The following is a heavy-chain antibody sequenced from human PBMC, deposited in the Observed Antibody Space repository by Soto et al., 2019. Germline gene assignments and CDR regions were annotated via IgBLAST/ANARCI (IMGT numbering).Heavy chain of an antibody. D-gene: IGHD3-22*01. CDR2: ISSSTTYI. Sequence: GGSLRLYCAASGFTFSTYSMNWVRQAPGKGLEWVSSISSSTTYIYYADSVKGRFTISRDNAKNSLYLQMNSLRAEDTALYYCARGFTMIVRKAFDIWGQGTMVTVSS. CDR3: ARGFTMIVRKAFDI. J-gene: IGHJ3*02. CDR1: GFTFSTYS. V-gene: IGHV3-21*01.